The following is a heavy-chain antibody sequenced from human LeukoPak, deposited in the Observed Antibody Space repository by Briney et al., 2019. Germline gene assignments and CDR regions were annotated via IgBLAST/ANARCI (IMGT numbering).Heavy chain of an antibody. D-gene: IGHD3-10*01. CDR1: GFTFSNYA. Sequence: GGSLRLSCAVGGFTFSNYAMSWVRQAPGKGLEWVSGISGSGGSIYYADSVKGRFTISRDNSKNTLYLQMNSVRAEDTAVYYCAKQATRGVDYHFDYWGQGTLLTVSS. CDR2: ISGSGGSI. J-gene: IGHJ4*02. CDR3: AKQATRGVDYHFDY. V-gene: IGHV3-23*01.